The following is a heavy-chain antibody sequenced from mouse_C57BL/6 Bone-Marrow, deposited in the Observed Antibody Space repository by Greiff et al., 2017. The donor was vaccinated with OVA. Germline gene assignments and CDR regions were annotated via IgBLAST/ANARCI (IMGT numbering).Heavy chain of an antibody. CDR1: GYTFTSYW. CDR2: IQPNSGST. V-gene: IGHV1-64*01. J-gene: IGHJ4*01. D-gene: IGHD2-4*01. CDR3: ARPYDYDRDYYAMDY. Sequence: VQLQQPGAELVKPGASVKLSCKASGYTFTSYWMHWVKQRPGQGLEWIGMIQPNSGSTNYNEKFKSKATLTVDKSSSTAYMQLSSLTSEDSAVYYCARPYDYDRDYYAMDYWGQGTSVTVSS.